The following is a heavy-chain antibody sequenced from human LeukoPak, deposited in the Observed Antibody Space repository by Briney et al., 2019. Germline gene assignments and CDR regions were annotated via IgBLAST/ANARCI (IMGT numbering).Heavy chain of an antibody. V-gene: IGHV4-38-2*02. CDR1: GYSISSGYY. CDR2: IYHSGST. D-gene: IGHD3-9*01. Sequence: SETLSLTCTVSGYSISSGYYWGWIRPPPGKGLEWIGSIYHSGSTYYNPSLKSRVTISVDTSKNQFSLKLSSVTAADTAVYYCARGGGILRYFDWLSPHYFDYWGQGTLVTVSS. CDR3: ARGGGILRYFDWLSPHYFDY. J-gene: IGHJ4*02.